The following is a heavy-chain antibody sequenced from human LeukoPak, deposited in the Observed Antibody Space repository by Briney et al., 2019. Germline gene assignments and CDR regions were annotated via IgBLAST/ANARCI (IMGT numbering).Heavy chain of an antibody. D-gene: IGHD3-22*01. CDR1: GGSFSGYY. Sequence: SETLSLTCAVYGGSFSGYYWSWIRQPPGKGLEWIGEINHSGSTNYSPSLKSRVTMSVDTSKNQFSLKLSSVTAADTAVYYCARDRYYYDSSARYFDYWGQGTLVTVSS. CDR3: ARDRYYYDSSARYFDY. CDR2: INHSGST. J-gene: IGHJ4*02. V-gene: IGHV4-34*01.